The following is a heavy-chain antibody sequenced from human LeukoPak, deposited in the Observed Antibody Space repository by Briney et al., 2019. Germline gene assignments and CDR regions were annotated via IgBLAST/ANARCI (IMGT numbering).Heavy chain of an antibody. V-gene: IGHV1-8*01. CDR3: ARTYYDILTGYYGNDY. CDR2: MNPNSGNT. CDR1: GYTFTSYD. Sequence: ASVKVSCKASGYTFTSYDINWVRQATGQGLEWMGWMNPNSGNTGYAQKFQGRVTMTRNTSISTAYMELSSLRSEDTAVYYCARTYYDILTGYYGNDYWGQGTLVTVSS. J-gene: IGHJ4*02. D-gene: IGHD3-9*01.